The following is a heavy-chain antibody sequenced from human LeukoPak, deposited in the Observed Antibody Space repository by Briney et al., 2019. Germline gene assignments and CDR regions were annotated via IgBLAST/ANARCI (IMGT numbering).Heavy chain of an antibody. CDR2: ISSSSSYI. D-gene: IGHD6-19*01. V-gene: IGHV3-21*01. J-gene: IGHJ4*02. CDR1: GFTFSSYS. Sequence: GGSLRLSCAASGFTFSSYSMNWVRQAPGKGLEWVSSISSSSSYIYYADSVKGRFTISRDNAKNSLYLQMNSLRAEDTAVYYCARDQVAVAGTVDYFDYWGQGTLVTVSS. CDR3: ARDQVAVAGTVDYFDY.